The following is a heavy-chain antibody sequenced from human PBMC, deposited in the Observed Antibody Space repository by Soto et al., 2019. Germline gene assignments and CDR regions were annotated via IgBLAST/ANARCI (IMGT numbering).Heavy chain of an antibody. Sequence: QVQLVESGGGVVQPGRSLRLSCAASGFTFSSYAMHWVRQAPGKGLEWVAVISYDGSNKYYADSVKGRFTISRENSKNTLYLQMNSLRAEDTAVYYCARGGYSGYEGWFDPWGQGTLVTVSS. J-gene: IGHJ5*02. CDR2: ISYDGSNK. D-gene: IGHD5-12*01. CDR3: ARGGYSGYEGWFDP. CDR1: GFTFSSYA. V-gene: IGHV3-30-3*01.